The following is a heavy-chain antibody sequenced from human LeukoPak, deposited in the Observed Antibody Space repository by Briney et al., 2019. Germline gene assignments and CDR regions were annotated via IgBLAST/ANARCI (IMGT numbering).Heavy chain of an antibody. CDR2: IYPGDSDT. J-gene: IGHJ5*02. Sequence: GASLQISCRGSGYGFTSYWIGWVRRVPGKGLEWMGIIYPGDSDTRYSPSFQGQVTISADKSISTAYLQWSSLKASDTAMYYCARRRAAAGTLNWFDPWGQGTLVTVSS. V-gene: IGHV5-51*01. D-gene: IGHD6-13*01. CDR1: GYGFTSYW. CDR3: ARRRAAAGTLNWFDP.